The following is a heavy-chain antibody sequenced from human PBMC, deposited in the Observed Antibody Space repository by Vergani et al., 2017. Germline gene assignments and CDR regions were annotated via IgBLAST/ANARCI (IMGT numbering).Heavy chain of an antibody. CDR3: TTAWGLYYLHGEYFQY. Sequence: EVQLLESGGGLVQPGGSRRLSCAGAGFTFDTYTMAYVRQAPGKGLEWVATIISGGGDIFYADSVKGRFTISRDNSNNTLFLQMNSLKDEDTAVYYCTTAWGLYYLHGEYFQYWGRGTLVSVSS. J-gene: IGHJ1*01. D-gene: IGHD3-10*01. CDR2: IISGGGDI. CDR1: GFTFDTYT. V-gene: IGHV3-23*01.